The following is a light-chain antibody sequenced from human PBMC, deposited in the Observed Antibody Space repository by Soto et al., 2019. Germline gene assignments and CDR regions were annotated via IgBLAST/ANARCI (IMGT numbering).Light chain of an antibody. CDR2: RGN. V-gene: IGLV3-25*03. J-gene: IGLJ2*01. Sequence: SYELTQPPSVSVSPGQTARITCSGETLPKQPAYWYQQKPGQAPVVVIHRGNERPSGIPERFSGSSSGTTVTLTINGVQAEDEADYYCQSADSSGTYPHVVFGGGTKVTVL. CDR3: QSADSSGTYPHVV. CDR1: TLPKQP.